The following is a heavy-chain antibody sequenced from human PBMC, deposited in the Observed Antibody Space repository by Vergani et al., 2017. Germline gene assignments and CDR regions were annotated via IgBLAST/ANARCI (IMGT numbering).Heavy chain of an antibody. CDR2: TYYRSKWYN. CDR1: GDSVSSNSAA. V-gene: IGHV6-1*01. D-gene: IGHD3-22*01. Sequence: QVQLQQSGPGLVKPSQTLSLTCAISGDSVSSNSAAWNWIRQSPSRGLEWLGRTYYRSKWYNDYAVSVKSRITINPDRSKNQFSLQLNSVTPEDTAVYYCASSGLIAAATREYYYDSSGYPLDYWGQGTLVTVSS. CDR3: ASSGLIAAATREYYYDSSGYPLDY. J-gene: IGHJ4*02.